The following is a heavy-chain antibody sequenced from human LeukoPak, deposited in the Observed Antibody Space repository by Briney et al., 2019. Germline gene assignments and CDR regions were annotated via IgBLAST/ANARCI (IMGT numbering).Heavy chain of an antibody. J-gene: IGHJ6*02. CDR1: GGAFSSYA. V-gene: IGHV1-69*13. Sequence: SVKVSCKASGGAFSSYAISWVRQAPGQGLEWMGGIIPIFGTANYAQKFQGRVTITADESTSTAYMELSSLRSEDTAVYYCARNKDVRDVDIVATTTLVYYYYGMDVWGQGTTVTVSS. CDR3: ARNKDVRDVDIVATTTLVYYYYGMDV. CDR2: IIPIFGTA. D-gene: IGHD5-12*01.